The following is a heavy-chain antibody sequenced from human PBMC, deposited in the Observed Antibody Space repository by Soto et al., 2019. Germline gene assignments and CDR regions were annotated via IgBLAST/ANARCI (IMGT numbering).Heavy chain of an antibody. CDR1: GGSISSGGYY. CDR2: IYYSGST. Sequence: SETLSLTCTVSGGSISSGGYYWSWIRQHPGKGLEWIGYIYYSGSTYYNPSLKSRVTISVDTSKNQFSLKLSSVTAADTAVYYCARGLTVLLWFGELLPWFDPWGQGTLVTV. CDR3: ARGLTVLLWFGELLPWFDP. V-gene: IGHV4-31*03. D-gene: IGHD3-10*01. J-gene: IGHJ5*02.